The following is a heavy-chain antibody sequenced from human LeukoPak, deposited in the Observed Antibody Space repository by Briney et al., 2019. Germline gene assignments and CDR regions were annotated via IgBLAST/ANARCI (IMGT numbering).Heavy chain of an antibody. J-gene: IGHJ4*02. D-gene: IGHD6-19*01. CDR1: GFTFRNHA. V-gene: IGHV3-33*01. CDR3: TTEGYSSGWYQWVSY. Sequence: GRSLRLSCAASGFTFRNHAIHWVRQAPGKGLEWVAQIWYDGSNKYYLESVKGRFTISRDNSKNTLYLQMNSLRADDTGVYYCTTEGYSSGWYQWVSYWGQGTLVTVSS. CDR2: IWYDGSNK.